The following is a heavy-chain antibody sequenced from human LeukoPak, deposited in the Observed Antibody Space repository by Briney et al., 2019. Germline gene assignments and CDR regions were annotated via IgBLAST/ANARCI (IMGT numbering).Heavy chain of an antibody. V-gene: IGHV4-59*01. J-gene: IGHJ6*03. CDR2: IYYSGST. D-gene: IGHD2-2*01. CDR3: ARVVVPQKYYYYYYMDV. Sequence: PSETLSPTCTVSGGSISSYYWSWIRQPPGKGLEWIGYIYYSGSTNYNPSLKSRVTISVDTSKNQFSLKLSSVTAADTAVYYCARVVVPQKYYYYYYMDVWGKGTTVTVSS. CDR1: GGSISSYY.